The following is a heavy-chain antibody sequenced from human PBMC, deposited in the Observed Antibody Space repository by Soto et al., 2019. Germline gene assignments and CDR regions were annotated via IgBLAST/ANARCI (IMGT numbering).Heavy chain of an antibody. D-gene: IGHD2-2*01. CDR1: GGTFSSYA. V-gene: IGHV1-69*13. CDR3: AREKRGDIVVVPAAEGDYNWFDP. Sequence: GASVKVSCKASGGTFSSYAISWVRQAPGQGLEWMGGIIPIFGTANYAQKFQGRVTITADESTSTAYMELSSLRSEDTAVYYCAREKRGDIVVVPAAEGDYNWFDPWGQGTLVTVSS. J-gene: IGHJ5*02. CDR2: IIPIFGTA.